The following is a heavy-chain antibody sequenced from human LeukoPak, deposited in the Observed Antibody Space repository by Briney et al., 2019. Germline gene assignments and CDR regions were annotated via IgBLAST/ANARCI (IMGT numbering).Heavy chain of an antibody. CDR1: GFTFSNFW. J-gene: IGHJ4*02. D-gene: IGHD3-16*01. Sequence: PGGSLRLSCAASGFTFSNFWLHWVRQAPGKGLEWVSRITSDGSNINYADSVQGRFTISRDNAKNTLYLQMNSLRAEDTAVYYCARGGHSSFDYWGQGALVTVSS. V-gene: IGHV3-74*01. CDR3: ARGGHSSFDY. CDR2: ITSDGSNI.